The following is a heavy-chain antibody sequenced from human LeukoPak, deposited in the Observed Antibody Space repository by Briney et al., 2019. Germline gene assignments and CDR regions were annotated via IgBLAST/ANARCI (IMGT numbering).Heavy chain of an antibody. CDR1: GFTFSSYE. V-gene: IGHV3-48*03. Sequence: GGSLRLSCAASGFTFSSYEMNWVRQAPGKGLEWVSYISSSGSTIYYADSAKGRFTISRDNAKNSLYLQMNSLRAEDTAVYYCARDGIVVVITYFDYWGQGTLVTVSS. J-gene: IGHJ4*02. CDR3: ARDGIVVVITYFDY. D-gene: IGHD3-22*01. CDR2: ISSSGSTI.